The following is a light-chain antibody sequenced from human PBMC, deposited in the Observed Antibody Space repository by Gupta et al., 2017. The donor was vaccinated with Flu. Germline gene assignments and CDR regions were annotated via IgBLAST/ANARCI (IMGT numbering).Light chain of an antibody. CDR1: SSDVGGYNY. J-gene: IGLJ2*01. CDR2: EVS. CDR3: FSYAGSNNLV. V-gene: IGLV2-8*01. Sequence: TSSDVGGYNYVSWYQQHPGKAPKLMIYEVSGRPSGVPDRFSGVKSGNTAFLIVSDLQAEDEADYYCFSYAGSNNLVFGGGTRLTVL.